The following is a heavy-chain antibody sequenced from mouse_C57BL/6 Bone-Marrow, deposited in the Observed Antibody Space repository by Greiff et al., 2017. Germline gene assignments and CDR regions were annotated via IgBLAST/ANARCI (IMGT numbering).Heavy chain of an antibody. CDR2: IVPSDSYT. D-gene: IGHD1-1*01. J-gene: IGHJ2*01. Sequence: LQPGAALLMPGASVELFCNASGYTFISYWMHWVKQRPGQGLGWIGEIVPSDSYTNYNQKCKGKSTLTVDKSSSTSYMQLRSLPSEDSAVYYGARSITTVVATNFDYWGQGTTLTVSS. CDR1: GYTFISYW. V-gene: IGHV1-69*01. CDR3: ARSITTVVATNFDY.